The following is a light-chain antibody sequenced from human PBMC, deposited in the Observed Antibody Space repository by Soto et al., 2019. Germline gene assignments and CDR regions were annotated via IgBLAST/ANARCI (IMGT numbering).Light chain of an antibody. J-gene: IGLJ2*01. Sequence: QSVLTQPPSASGTPGQSVTIACSGSSSNIGTNYVYWYQQLPGTAPKPLIYSNNQRPSGFPDLFSGSKSGTSAFLAISGLRSEDDADYYCAAWDASLRGPVFGGGTELTVL. V-gene: IGLV1-47*02. CDR2: SNN. CDR3: AAWDASLRGPV. CDR1: SSNIGTNY.